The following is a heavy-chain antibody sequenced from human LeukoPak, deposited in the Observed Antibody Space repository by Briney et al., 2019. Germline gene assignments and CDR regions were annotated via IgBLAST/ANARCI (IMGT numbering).Heavy chain of an antibody. CDR2: INPSGGST. Sequence: ASVKVSCKASGYIFTSYYMHWVRQAPGQGLEWMGIINPSGGSTSYAQKFQGRVTMTRDMSTSTVYMELSSLRSEDTAVYYCARQFGDGYNSDYFDYWGQGTLVTVSS. CDR3: ARQFGDGYNSDYFDY. CDR1: GYIFTSYY. D-gene: IGHD5-24*01. J-gene: IGHJ4*02. V-gene: IGHV1-46*01.